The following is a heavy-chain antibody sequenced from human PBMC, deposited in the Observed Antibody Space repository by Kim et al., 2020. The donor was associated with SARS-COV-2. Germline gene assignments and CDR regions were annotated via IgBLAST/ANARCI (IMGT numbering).Heavy chain of an antibody. CDR1: GFTFSSYA. Sequence: GGSLRLSCSASGFTFSSYAMHWVRQAPGKGLEYVSAISSNGGSTYYADSVKGRFTISRDNSKNTLYLQMSSLRAEDTAVYYCVTHFFMTTVTTFLPDYWGQGTLVTVSS. D-gene: IGHD4-17*01. V-gene: IGHV3-64D*09. CDR3: VTHFFMTTVTTFLPDY. J-gene: IGHJ4*02. CDR2: ISSNGGST.